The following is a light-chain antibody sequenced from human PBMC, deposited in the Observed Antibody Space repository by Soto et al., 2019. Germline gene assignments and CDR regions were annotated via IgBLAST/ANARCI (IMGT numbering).Light chain of an antibody. CDR2: AAS. V-gene: IGKV1-17*01. CDR3: LQYNTFPWT. Sequence: DIQMTQSPSPLSASVEARVTITGGASKAIRNSLGWYQQKPGKAPMRLIYAASSLQSGVPSRFTGSGSGTEFTLTVSSLQPEDFATYYCLQYNTFPWTFGQGTRVEIK. CDR1: KAIRNS. J-gene: IGKJ1*01.